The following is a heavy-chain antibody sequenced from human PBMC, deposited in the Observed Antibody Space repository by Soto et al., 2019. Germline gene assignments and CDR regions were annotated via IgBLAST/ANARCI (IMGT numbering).Heavy chain of an antibody. CDR3: ARGHDFWSGYYTYYYMDV. Sequence: ASVKVSCKASGYTFTSYAMHWVRQAPGQRLEWMGWINAGNGNTKYSQKFQGRVTISVDTSKNQFSLKLSSVTAADTAVYYCARGHDFWSGYYTYYYMDVWGKGTTVTVSS. V-gene: IGHV1-3*01. CDR1: GYTFTSYA. J-gene: IGHJ6*03. D-gene: IGHD3-3*01. CDR2: INAGNGNT.